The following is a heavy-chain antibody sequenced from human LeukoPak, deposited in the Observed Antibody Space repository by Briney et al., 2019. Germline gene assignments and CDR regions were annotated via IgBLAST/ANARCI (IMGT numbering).Heavy chain of an antibody. J-gene: IGHJ4*02. CDR1: GGTFSSYA. V-gene: IGHV1-69*05. CDR2: IIPIFGTA. CDR3: AREHPNYGDYVLCY. D-gene: IGHD4-17*01. Sequence: ASVKVSCKASGGTFSSYAISWVRQAPGQGLEWMGRIIPIFGTANYAQKFQGRVTITTDESTSTAYMELSSLRSEDTAVYNCAREHPNYGDYVLCYWGQGTLVTVSS.